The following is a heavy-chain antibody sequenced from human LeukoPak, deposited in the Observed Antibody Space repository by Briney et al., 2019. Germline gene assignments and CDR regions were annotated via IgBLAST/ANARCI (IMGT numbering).Heavy chain of an antibody. V-gene: IGHV4-39*01. J-gene: IGHJ4*02. CDR2: IYYSGST. Sequence: PSEALSLTCSVSGGSISSSSYFWGWIRQPPGKGLEWIGSIYYSGSTYSNPSLKSRVTISVDTSKSQFSLKLSSVTAADTAVYYCARDGYTYGSFDYWGQGALVTVSS. D-gene: IGHD5-18*01. CDR3: ARDGYTYGSFDY. CDR1: GGSISSSSYF.